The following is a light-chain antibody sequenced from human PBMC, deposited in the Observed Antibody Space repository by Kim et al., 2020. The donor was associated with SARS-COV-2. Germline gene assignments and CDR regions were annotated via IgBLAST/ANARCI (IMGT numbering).Light chain of an antibody. CDR3: QQYGTSQYT. CDR1: QKDDTH. CDR2: GAF. J-gene: IGKJ2*01. V-gene: IGKV3-20*01. Sequence: SVSLAKSATLYGWASQKDDTHVAWYQQRRGRHPTHVISGAFVRAPGIQDRFNGSGFGTGFTLSISRLEPEDFAVYFCQQYGTSQYTFRQWTKMEI.